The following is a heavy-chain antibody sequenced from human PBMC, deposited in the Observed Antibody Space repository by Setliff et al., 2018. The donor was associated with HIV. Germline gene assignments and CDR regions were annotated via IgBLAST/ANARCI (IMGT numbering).Heavy chain of an antibody. CDR3: ARAVGPGAIHF. CDR2: ISGLGGGTI. D-gene: IGHD3-10*01. CDR1: GFTFGDYV. J-gene: IGHJ4*02. V-gene: IGHV3-48*03. Sequence: PGGSLRLSCITSGFTFGDYVMSWFRQAPGKGLEWVSYISGLGGGTIYYADSVRGRFTISRDDAEKSVYLQMNSLRAEDTAVYYCARAVGPGAIHFWGQGTLVTVSS.